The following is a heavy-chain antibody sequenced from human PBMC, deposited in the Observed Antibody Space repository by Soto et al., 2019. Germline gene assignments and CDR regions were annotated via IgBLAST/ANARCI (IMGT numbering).Heavy chain of an antibody. CDR3: ARERRDSWPTMFFDY. Sequence: PSETLSLTCTVSGGSINDYYWSWTRQPPGKGLEWIAYGLRPDYTGYNPSLRNRVTISSDTSKNQFSLRLISVTAADTAFYYCARERRDSWPTMFFDYWGPGSLVTVSS. D-gene: IGHD3-10*02. J-gene: IGHJ4*02. CDR2: GLRPDYT. V-gene: IGHV4-59*01. CDR1: GGSINDYY.